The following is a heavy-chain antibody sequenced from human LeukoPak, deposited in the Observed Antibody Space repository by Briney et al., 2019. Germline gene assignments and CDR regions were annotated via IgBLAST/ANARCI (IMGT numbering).Heavy chain of an antibody. D-gene: IGHD2-21*02. J-gene: IGHJ5*02. CDR2: IYPGDSDT. CDR3: ARHAAYCGGDCYSRWFDP. Sequence: GESLKISCKGSGYSFTSYWIGWVRQMPGKGLEWMGIIYPGDSDTRYSPSFQGQVTISADKSISTAYLQWSSLKASDTAKYYCARHAAYCGGDCYSRWFDPWGQGTLVTVSS. V-gene: IGHV5-51*01. CDR1: GYSFTSYW.